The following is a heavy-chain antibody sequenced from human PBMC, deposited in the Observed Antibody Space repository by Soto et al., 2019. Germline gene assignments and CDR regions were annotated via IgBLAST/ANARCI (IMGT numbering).Heavy chain of an antibody. V-gene: IGHV3-23*01. D-gene: IGHD3-3*01. CDR1: GFTFSSYA. J-gene: IGHJ6*02. Sequence: GGSLRLSCAASGFTFSSYAMSWVRQAPGKGLEWVSGISDSGGSTYYAESVKGRFTISRDNSKNTLYLQMNSLRAEDTALYYCAKVTYYDFWSGHRVFDGMDVWGQGTTVTVSS. CDR2: ISDSGGST. CDR3: AKVTYYDFWSGHRVFDGMDV.